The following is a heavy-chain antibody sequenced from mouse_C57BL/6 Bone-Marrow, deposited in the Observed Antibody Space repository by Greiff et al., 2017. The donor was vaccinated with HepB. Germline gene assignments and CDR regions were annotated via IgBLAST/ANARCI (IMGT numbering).Heavy chain of an antibody. J-gene: IGHJ1*03. Sequence: EVQLQQSGPELVKPGASVKIPCKASGYTFTDYNMDWVKQSHGKSLEWIGDINPNNGGTIYNQKFKGKATLTVDKSSSTAYMELRSLTSEDTAVYYYASYYYGSSHLYFDVWGTGTTVTVSS. D-gene: IGHD1-1*01. CDR2: INPNNGGT. CDR3: ASYYYGSSHLYFDV. V-gene: IGHV1-18*01. CDR1: GYTFTDYN.